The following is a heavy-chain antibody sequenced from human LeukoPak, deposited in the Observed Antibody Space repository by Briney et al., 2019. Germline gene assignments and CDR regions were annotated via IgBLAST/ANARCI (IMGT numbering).Heavy chain of an antibody. CDR2: ISGSGGST. CDR3: SHYDSSGYYYDDAFDI. Sequence: PGGSLRLSCAASGFTFSSYAMSWVRQAPGKGLEWDSAISGSGGSTYYADSVKGRFTISRDNSKNTLYLQMNSLRAEDTAVYYCSHYDSSGYYYDDAFDIWGQGTMVTVSS. V-gene: IGHV3-23*01. CDR1: GFTFSSYA. D-gene: IGHD3-22*01. J-gene: IGHJ3*02.